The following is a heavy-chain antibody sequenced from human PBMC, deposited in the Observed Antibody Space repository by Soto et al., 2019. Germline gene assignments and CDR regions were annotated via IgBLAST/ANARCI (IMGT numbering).Heavy chain of an antibody. J-gene: IGHJ4*02. CDR2: IYHSGST. D-gene: IGHD1-20*01. V-gene: IGHV4-30-2*01. CDR1: GGSISSGGYS. CDR3: ARSLKYNWETTFYFDY. Sequence: QLQLQESGSGLVKPSQTLSLTCAVSGGSISSGGYSWSWIRQPPGKGLEWIGYIYHSGSTYYNPSLKSRVTISVDRSKNQFSLKLSSVTAADTAVYYCARSLKYNWETTFYFDYWGQGTLVTVSS.